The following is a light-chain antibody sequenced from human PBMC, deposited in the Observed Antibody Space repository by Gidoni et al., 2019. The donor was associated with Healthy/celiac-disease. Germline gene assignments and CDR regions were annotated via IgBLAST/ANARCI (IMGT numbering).Light chain of an antibody. CDR2: DAS. CDR1: QDISNY. V-gene: IGKV1-33*01. J-gene: IGKJ5*01. Sequence: DIQMTQSPSSLSASVGDRVTITCQASQDISNYLNWYQQKPGKAPKLLIYDASNLETGVPSRFSGSGSGTDFTFTISSLQPEDIATYYCQQYDNLLQITFGQXTRLEIK. CDR3: QQYDNLLQIT.